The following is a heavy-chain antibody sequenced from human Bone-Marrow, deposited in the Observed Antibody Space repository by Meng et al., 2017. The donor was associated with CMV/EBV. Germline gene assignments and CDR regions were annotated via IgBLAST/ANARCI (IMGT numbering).Heavy chain of an antibody. D-gene: IGHD5-12*01. J-gene: IGHJ4*02. CDR1: GFTFSSYW. Sequence: GESLKISCAASGFTFSSYWMSWVRQAPGKGLEWVANIKQDGSEKYYVDSVKGRFTISRDNAKNSLYLQMNSLRAEDTAVYYCAREGAQWLRIGRPFDYWGQGTLVTVSS. CDR2: IKQDGSEK. CDR3: AREGAQWLRIGRPFDY. V-gene: IGHV3-7*01.